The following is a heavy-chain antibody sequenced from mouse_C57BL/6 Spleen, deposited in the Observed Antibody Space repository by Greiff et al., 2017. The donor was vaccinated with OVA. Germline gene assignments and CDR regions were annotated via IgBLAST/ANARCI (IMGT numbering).Heavy chain of an antibody. CDR2: INPYNGGT. CDR3: ARKGFAY. J-gene: IGHJ3*01. V-gene: IGHV1-19*01. CDR1: GYTFTDYY. Sequence: EVQRVESGPVLVKPGASVKMSCKASGYTFTDYYMNWVKQSHGKSLEWIGVINPYNGGTSYNQKFKGKATLTVDKSSSTAYMELNSLTSEDSAVYYCARKGFAYWGQGTLVTVSA.